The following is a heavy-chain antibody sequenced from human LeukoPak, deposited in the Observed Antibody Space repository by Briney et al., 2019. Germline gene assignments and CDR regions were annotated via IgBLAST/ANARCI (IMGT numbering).Heavy chain of an antibody. J-gene: IGHJ5*02. V-gene: IGHV4-59*01. D-gene: IGHD3-3*01. Sequence: SETLSLTCTVSGVSISSYYWTWIRQPPGKGLEWIGYIYHSGSTNYNPSLESRVSISVDTSRNQFSLKLSSVTAADTAVYYCAALYYDIWSGYYDPWGQGTLVTVSS. CDR1: GVSISSYY. CDR2: IYHSGST. CDR3: AALYYDIWSGYYDP.